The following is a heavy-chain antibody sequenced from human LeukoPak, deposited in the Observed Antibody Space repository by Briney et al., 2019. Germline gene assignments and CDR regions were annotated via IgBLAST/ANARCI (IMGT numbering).Heavy chain of an antibody. J-gene: IGHJ1*01. D-gene: IGHD3-22*01. CDR2: LISHFVTS. V-gene: IGHV1-69*13. Sequence: ASAKDSCKASGGTFSSHAINWVRQAPGQRLEWMGGLISHFVTSLYAHTLQSRVTITADESTSTAYMELSRLGSADTPEYYCLRVSTSSGYYFRYFQYWG. CDR3: LRVSTSSGYYFRYFQY. CDR1: GGTFSSHA.